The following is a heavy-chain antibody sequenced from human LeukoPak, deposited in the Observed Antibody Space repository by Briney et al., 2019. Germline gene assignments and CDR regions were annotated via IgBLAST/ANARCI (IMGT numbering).Heavy chain of an antibody. Sequence: ASVRVSCKASGYTFTSYYMHWVRQAPGQGLEWMGIINPSGGSTSYAQKFQGRGTMTRDTSSSTVYMELSSVRSEDTAVYYCANNRVQLWLKYWGQGTLVTVSS. CDR3: ANNRVQLWLKY. CDR1: GYTFTSYY. V-gene: IGHV1-46*01. CDR2: INPSGGST. D-gene: IGHD5-18*01. J-gene: IGHJ4*02.